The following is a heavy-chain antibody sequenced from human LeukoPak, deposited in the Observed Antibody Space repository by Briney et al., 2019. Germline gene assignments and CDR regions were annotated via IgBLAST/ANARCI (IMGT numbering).Heavy chain of an antibody. V-gene: IGHV1-69*13. CDR2: IIPIFGTA. CDR1: GGTFSSYV. J-gene: IGHJ5*02. Sequence: GASVKVSCKASGGTFSSYVISWVRQAPGQGLEWMGGIIPIFGTANYARKFQGRVTITADESTSTAYMELSSLRSEDTAVYYCARALLRYCSSTSCYWFDPWGQGTLVTVSS. D-gene: IGHD2-2*01. CDR3: ARALLRYCSSTSCYWFDP.